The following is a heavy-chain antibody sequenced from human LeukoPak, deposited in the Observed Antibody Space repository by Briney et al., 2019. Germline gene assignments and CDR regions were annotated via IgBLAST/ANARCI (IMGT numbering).Heavy chain of an antibody. D-gene: IGHD6-19*01. V-gene: IGHV1-18*01. CDR1: GYAFGSFV. CDR3: ARDGWDSGRYPCDY. Sequence: ASVKVSCKASGYAFGSFVISWVRQAPGQGLEWMGWISADNGYTNYAQHLQGRITLTTDTSTSIAYMELRSLRSDDPAVYFCARDGWDSGRYPCDYWGQGTLVTVSS. CDR2: ISADNGYT. J-gene: IGHJ4*02.